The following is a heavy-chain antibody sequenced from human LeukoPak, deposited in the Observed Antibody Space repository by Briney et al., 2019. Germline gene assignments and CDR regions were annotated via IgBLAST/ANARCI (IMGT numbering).Heavy chain of an antibody. J-gene: IGHJ4*02. CDR2: IRSSGSTI. CDR1: GFTFSDYY. Sequence: GGSLRLSCAASGFTFSDYYMSWIRRAPGKGLEWVSYIRSSGSTIYYADSVKGRFTISRDNAKSSLYLQMNSLRAEDTAVYYCARDIAVAGFDYWGQGTLVTVSS. V-gene: IGHV3-11*04. CDR3: ARDIAVAGFDY. D-gene: IGHD6-19*01.